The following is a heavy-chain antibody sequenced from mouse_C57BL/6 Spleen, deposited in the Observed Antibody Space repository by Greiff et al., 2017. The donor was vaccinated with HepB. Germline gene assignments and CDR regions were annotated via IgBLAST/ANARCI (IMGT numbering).Heavy chain of an antibody. J-gene: IGHJ1*03. V-gene: IGHV5-6*01. CDR2: ISSGGSYT. Sequence: EVHLVESGGDLVKPGGSLKLSCAASGFTFSSYGMSWVRQTPDKRLEWVATISSGGSYTYYPDSVKGRFTISRDNAKNTLYLQMSSLKSEDTAMYYCARLGLYFDVWGTGTTVTVSS. D-gene: IGHD4-1*01. CDR1: GFTFSSYG. CDR3: ARLGLYFDV.